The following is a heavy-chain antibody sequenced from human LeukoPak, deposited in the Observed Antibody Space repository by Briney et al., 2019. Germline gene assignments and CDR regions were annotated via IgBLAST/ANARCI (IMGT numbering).Heavy chain of an antibody. J-gene: IGHJ6*03. V-gene: IGHV3-23*01. CDR2: MSGSGGST. Sequence: GGSLRLSCAASGFTFSSYAMSWVRQAPGKGLEGVSAMSGSGGSTYHADSVKGRFTISRDNSKNTLYLQMNSLRAEDTAVYYCAKTQDFYDSSGYYYYYMDVWGKGTTVTVSS. CDR3: AKTQDFYDSSGYYYYYMDV. CDR1: GFTFSSYA. D-gene: IGHD3-22*01.